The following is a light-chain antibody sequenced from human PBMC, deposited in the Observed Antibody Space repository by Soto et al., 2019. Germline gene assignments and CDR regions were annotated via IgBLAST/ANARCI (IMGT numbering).Light chain of an antibody. Sequence: DIQMTQSPSSLSASVGDRVTITCRASQGISNYLDWYQQKPGKVPKLLIYAASTLQSGVPSRFSGSGYGTDFTLTISSLQPEDVATYYCQKYNSALTFGQGTRLEIK. CDR2: AAS. CDR3: QKYNSALT. CDR1: QGISNY. V-gene: IGKV1-27*01. J-gene: IGKJ5*01.